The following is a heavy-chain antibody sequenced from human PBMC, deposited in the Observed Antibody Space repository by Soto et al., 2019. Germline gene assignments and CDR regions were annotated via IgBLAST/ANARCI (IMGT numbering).Heavy chain of an antibody. CDR2: INHSGST. CDR3: ARGKGIAAAGGWFDP. V-gene: IGHV4-34*01. D-gene: IGHD6-13*01. Sequence: QVQLQQWGAGLLKPSETLSLTCAVYGGSFSGYYWSWIRQPPGKGLEWIGEINHSGSTNYNPSLKGRVTISVDTSKNQFSLTLSSVTAADTAVYYCARGKGIAAAGGWFDPWGQGTLVTVSS. J-gene: IGHJ5*02. CDR1: GGSFSGYY.